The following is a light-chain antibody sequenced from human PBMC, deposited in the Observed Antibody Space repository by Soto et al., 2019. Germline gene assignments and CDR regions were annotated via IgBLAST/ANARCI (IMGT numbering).Light chain of an antibody. CDR1: QGISTN. Sequence: DIQLTQSPSFLSASVGDRVTITCRASQGISTNLAWYQQKPGKAPKLLIYTASTLQSGVPSRFSGSGSGTEFTLTISSLQPEDSAAYYCQQLNGYPLTFGGGTKVEIK. V-gene: IGKV1-9*01. CDR3: QQLNGYPLT. CDR2: TAS. J-gene: IGKJ4*01.